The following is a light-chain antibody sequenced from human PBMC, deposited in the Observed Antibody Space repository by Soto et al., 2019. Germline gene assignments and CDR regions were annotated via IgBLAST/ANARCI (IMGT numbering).Light chain of an antibody. J-gene: IGKJ5*01. Sequence: DIQMTQSPSTVSASVGDRVTITCRASQNIISWLAWYQQQPGRAPKLLIYSASILQSWVPSRFSCSGSGTDFTLTHNSLQPEVFATYYCQQAYGFPVTFGQGTRLEIK. CDR1: QNIISW. V-gene: IGKV1-12*01. CDR2: SAS. CDR3: QQAYGFPVT.